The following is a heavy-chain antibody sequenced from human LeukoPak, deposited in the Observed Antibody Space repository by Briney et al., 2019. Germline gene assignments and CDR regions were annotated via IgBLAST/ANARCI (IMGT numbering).Heavy chain of an antibody. CDR2: ISSSGGTI. J-gene: IGHJ4*02. Sequence: PGGSLRLPCTASGFTFSDYYMSWIRRAPGKGLEWVSYISSSGGTIYYADSVKGRFTISRDNARNSLYLQMNSLRAEDTAVYYCARVEYQLLVYYFDYWGQGTLVTVSS. CDR3: ARVEYQLLVYYFDY. D-gene: IGHD2-2*01. V-gene: IGHV3-11*01. CDR1: GFTFSDYY.